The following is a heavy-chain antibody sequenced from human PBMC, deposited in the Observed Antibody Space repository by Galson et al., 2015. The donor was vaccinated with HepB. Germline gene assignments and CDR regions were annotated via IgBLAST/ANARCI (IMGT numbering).Heavy chain of an antibody. CDR3: ARGVTTVLYYYYYMDV. Sequence: SVKVSCKASGYTFTSYAMNWVRQAPGQGLEWMGWINTNTGNPTYAQGFTGRFVFSLDTSVSTAYLQISSLKAEDTAVYYCARGVTTVLYYYYYMDVWGKGTTVTVSS. J-gene: IGHJ6*03. V-gene: IGHV7-4-1*02. CDR1: GYTFTSYA. D-gene: IGHD4-11*01. CDR2: INTNTGNP.